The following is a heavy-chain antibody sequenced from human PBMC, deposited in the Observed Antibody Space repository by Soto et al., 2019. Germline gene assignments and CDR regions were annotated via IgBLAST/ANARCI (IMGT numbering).Heavy chain of an antibody. CDR2: IFPYDSSV. Sequence: PGESLKISCRGSGYTFTSNWIGWVRQMPGGGLEWMGIIFPYDSSVRYSPSFQGQLTISVDKSISTAYLQWSSLKASDTAIFYCARHTRTSSDRMLESWGQGTLVTVSS. CDR3: ARHTRTSSDRMLES. CDR1: GYTFTSNW. D-gene: IGHD1-7*01. J-gene: IGHJ4*02. V-gene: IGHV5-51*01.